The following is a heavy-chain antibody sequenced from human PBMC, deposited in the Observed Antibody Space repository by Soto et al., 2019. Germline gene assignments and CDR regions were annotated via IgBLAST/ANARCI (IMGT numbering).Heavy chain of an antibody. Sequence: PGGSLRLSCAASGFNFKGYAMNWVRQAPGKGLEWVSAIRGGADTTYYADSVKGRFTISRDNSKNTLFLQMNSLRVEDTAVYYCAGRIAVAGTLAYWGQGTLVTVSS. CDR2: IRGGADTT. J-gene: IGHJ4*02. D-gene: IGHD6-19*01. CDR1: GFNFKGYA. V-gene: IGHV3-23*01. CDR3: AGRIAVAGTLAY.